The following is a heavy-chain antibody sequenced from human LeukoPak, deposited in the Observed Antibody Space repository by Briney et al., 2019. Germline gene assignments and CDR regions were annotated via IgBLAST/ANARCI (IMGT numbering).Heavy chain of an antibody. V-gene: IGHV3-66*01. CDR1: GFTFTTYW. J-gene: IGHJ4*02. Sequence: GGSLRLSCATSGFTFTTYWMNWVRQAPGKGLEWVSVIYSGGSTYYADSVKGRFTISRDNSKNTLYLQMNSLRAEDTAVYYCARGRSGTGILDYWGQGTLVTVSS. CDR3: ARGRSGTGILDY. CDR2: IYSGGST. D-gene: IGHD1-1*01.